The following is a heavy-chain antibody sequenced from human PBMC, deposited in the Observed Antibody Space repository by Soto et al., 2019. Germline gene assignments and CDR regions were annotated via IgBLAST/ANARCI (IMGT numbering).Heavy chain of an antibody. V-gene: IGHV3-33*01. CDR3: ARDDIFVDHGLDH. Sequence: QVQLVESGGGVVRPGTSLRLSCAATGFSFSAHGMHWVRQAPGKGLEWLAVINDGSEEGYADSVRGRFTISRDNARNILYLQMDNLRAEDSALYYCARDDIFVDHGLDHWGQGTLVTVSS. D-gene: IGHD2-15*01. J-gene: IGHJ4*02. CDR2: INDGSEE. CDR1: GFSFSAHG.